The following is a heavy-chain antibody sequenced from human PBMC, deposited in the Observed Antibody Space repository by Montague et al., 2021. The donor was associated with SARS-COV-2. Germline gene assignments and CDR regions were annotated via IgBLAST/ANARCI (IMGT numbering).Heavy chain of an antibody. J-gene: IGHJ6*02. Sequence: SLRLSCAASGFTFSDYYMSWIRQAPGTGLEWVSSISSSGSNIYYXXSLKGRFTISSDNAKNSLYLQMNSLRAEDTAVYYCAIDVGATVTSDYYSYYGMDAWGQGTTVTVSS. D-gene: IGHD4-17*01. CDR1: GFTFSDYY. CDR2: ISSSGSNI. V-gene: IGHV3-11*01. CDR3: AIDVGATVTSDYYSYYGMDA.